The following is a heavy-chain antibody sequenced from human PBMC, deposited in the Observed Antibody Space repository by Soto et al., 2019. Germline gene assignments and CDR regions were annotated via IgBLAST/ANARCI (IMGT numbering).Heavy chain of an antibody. J-gene: IGHJ6*02. D-gene: IGHD3-10*01. CDR1: GFTFSDYY. CDR3: AREGRATISYYYYGMDV. Sequence: GGSLRLSCAASGFTFSDYYMSWIRQAPGKGLEWVSYISSSGSTIYYADSVKGRFTISRDNAKNSLYLQMNSLRAEDTAVYYCAREGRATISYYYYGMDVWGQGTTVTVS. CDR2: ISSSGSTI. V-gene: IGHV3-11*01.